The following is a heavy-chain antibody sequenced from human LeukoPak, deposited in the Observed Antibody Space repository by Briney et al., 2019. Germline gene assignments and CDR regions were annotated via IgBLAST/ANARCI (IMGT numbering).Heavy chain of an antibody. D-gene: IGHD3-10*01. CDR2: INPNSSGT. CDR3: ARAAVRGVDNFDY. J-gene: IGHJ4*02. Sequence: GASVKVSCKASGYTFTGYYMHWVRQAPGQGLEWMGWINPNSSGTNYAQKFQGWVTMTRDTSISTAYMELSRLRSDDTAVYYCARAAVRGVDNFDYWGQGTLVTVSS. CDR1: GYTFTGYY. V-gene: IGHV1-2*04.